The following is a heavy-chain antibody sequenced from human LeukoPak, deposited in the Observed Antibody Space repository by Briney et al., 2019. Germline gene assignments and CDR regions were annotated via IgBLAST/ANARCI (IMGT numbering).Heavy chain of an antibody. V-gene: IGHV3-21*01. CDR3: ARDVYDYVWGSHLNKSDY. CDR1: GFTFSSYS. D-gene: IGHD3-16*02. J-gene: IGHJ4*02. Sequence: GGSLRLSCAASGFTFSSYSMNWVRQAPGKGLEWVSSISSSSSYIYYADSVKGRFTISRDNAKNSLYLQMNSLRAEDTAVYYCARDVYDYVWGSHLNKSDYWGQGTLVTVSS. CDR2: ISSSSSYI.